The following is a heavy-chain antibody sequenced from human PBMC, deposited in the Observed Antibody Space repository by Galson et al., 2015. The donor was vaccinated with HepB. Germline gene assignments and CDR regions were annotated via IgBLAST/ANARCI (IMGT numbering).Heavy chain of an antibody. CDR2: INTDGRST. CDR3: AKEKHNYGMDV. J-gene: IGHJ6*02. CDR1: GFTFSSHW. V-gene: IGHV3-74*03. Sequence: SLRLSCAASGFTFSSHWMHWVRQAPGKGLVWVSRINTDGRSTVYADSVKGRFTISRDNAKNTLYLQMNSLRAEDTAVYYCAKEKHNYGMDVWGQGTTVTVSS.